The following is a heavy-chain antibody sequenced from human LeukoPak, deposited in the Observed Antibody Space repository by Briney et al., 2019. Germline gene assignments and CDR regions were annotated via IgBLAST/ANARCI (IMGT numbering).Heavy chain of an antibody. CDR2: INPNSGGT. Sequence: GASVKVSCKASGYTFTGYYMHWVRQAPGQGLEWMGWINPNSGGTNYAQKFQGRVTMTRDTSISTAYMELSRPRSDDTAVYYCARVRGYCSGGSCYQDAFDIWGQGTMVTVSS. D-gene: IGHD2-15*01. CDR1: GYTFTGYY. J-gene: IGHJ3*02. V-gene: IGHV1-2*02. CDR3: ARVRGYCSGGSCYQDAFDI.